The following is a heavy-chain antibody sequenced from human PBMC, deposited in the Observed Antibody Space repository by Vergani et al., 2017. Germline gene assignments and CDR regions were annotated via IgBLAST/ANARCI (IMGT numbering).Heavy chain of an antibody. CDR2: ISYDGSNK. Sequence: QVHLVESGGGVVQPGRSLRLSCAASGCTFSSYAMHWVRQAPGKGLEWVAVISYDGSNKYYADSVKGRFTISRDNSKNTLYLQMNSLRAEDTAVYYCARGVYYDFWSALSSYYYYYMDVWGKGTTVTVSS. J-gene: IGHJ6*03. D-gene: IGHD3-3*01. V-gene: IGHV3-30-3*01. CDR3: ARGVYYDFWSALSSYYYYYMDV. CDR1: GCTFSSYA.